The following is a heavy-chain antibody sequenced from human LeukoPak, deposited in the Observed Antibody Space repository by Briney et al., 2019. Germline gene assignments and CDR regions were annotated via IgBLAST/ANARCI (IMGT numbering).Heavy chain of an antibody. CDR2: INHSGST. CDR1: GGSFSGYY. Sequence: SETLSLTCAVYGGSFSGYYWSWIRQPPGKGLEWIGEINHSGSTNYNPSLKRRVTISIDTSKNQFSLKLSSVTAADTAVYYCARGENYDSSGYYYSYFDYWGQGTLVTVSS. V-gene: IGHV4-34*01. CDR3: ARGENYDSSGYYYSYFDY. D-gene: IGHD3-22*01. J-gene: IGHJ4*02.